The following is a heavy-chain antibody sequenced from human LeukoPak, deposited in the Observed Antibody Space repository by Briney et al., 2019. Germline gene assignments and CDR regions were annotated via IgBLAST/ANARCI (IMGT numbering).Heavy chain of an antibody. CDR1: GESFSDHY. CDR2: MNHGGTT. D-gene: IGHD1-14*01. J-gene: IGHJ4*02. Sequence: SETLSLTCAVYGESFSDHYWTWIRQSPGKELEWIGEMNHGGTTNFNPSFKSRVALSVDTSKNQFSLTLSFVTAADTAVYYCARRSYNLSWRSNRYYFDYWGRGTLVTVSS. V-gene: IGHV4-34*01. CDR3: ARRSYNLSWRSNRYYFDY.